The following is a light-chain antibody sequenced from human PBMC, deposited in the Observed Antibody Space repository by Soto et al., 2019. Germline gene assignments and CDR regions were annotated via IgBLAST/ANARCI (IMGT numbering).Light chain of an antibody. Sequence: QSALTQPASVSGSPGQSITISCTGTSSDVGGYNYVSWYQQHPGKAPKLMIYDVSNRPSGVSNRFSGSKSGNTASLTISGLQAEDEADYYCSSYPSSSPPHVFGTRTKVTVL. CDR3: SSYPSSSPPHV. V-gene: IGLV2-14*01. J-gene: IGLJ1*01. CDR2: DVS. CDR1: SSDVGGYNY.